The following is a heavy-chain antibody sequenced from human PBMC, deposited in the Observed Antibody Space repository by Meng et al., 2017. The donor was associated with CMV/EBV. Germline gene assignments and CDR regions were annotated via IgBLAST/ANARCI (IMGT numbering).Heavy chain of an antibody. J-gene: IGHJ4*02. CDR3: TIVPERATGDYFDY. D-gene: IGHD1-26*01. CDR2: IRRKANSYAT. CDR1: GFTVSGPA. V-gene: IGHV3-73*01. Sequence: GFTVSGPAMHWGRQGTGKRLEWVGRIRRKANSYATAYAASVKGRFTRYRDDSKNTAYLQMNSLKTEDTAVYYCTIVPERATGDYFDYWGQGTLVTVSS.